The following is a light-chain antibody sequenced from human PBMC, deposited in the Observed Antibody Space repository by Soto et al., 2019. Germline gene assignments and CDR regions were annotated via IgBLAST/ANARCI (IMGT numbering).Light chain of an antibody. V-gene: IGKV1-27*01. Sequence: DVQMTQSPSSLSASVGDRVTITCRASQGIAPYLAWFQQKPGKVPRLLIYATSTLQSGVPSRFSGSGSGTDFTLTISILQPEDVATYYCQKYNSAPLTFGGGTKVDIK. CDR3: QKYNSAPLT. CDR1: QGIAPY. CDR2: ATS. J-gene: IGKJ4*02.